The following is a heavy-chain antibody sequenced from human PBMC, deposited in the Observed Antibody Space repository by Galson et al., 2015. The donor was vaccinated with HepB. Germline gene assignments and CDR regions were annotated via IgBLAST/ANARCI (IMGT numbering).Heavy chain of an antibody. J-gene: IGHJ2*01. V-gene: IGHV3-23*01. CDR1: GFTFSSYA. Sequence: LRLSCAASGFTFSSYAMSWVRQAPGKGLEWVSAISGSGGSTYYADSVKGRFTISRDNSKNTLYLQMNSLRAEDTAVYYCAKLRDYGDYPQDGWGRGTLVTVSS. CDR2: ISGSGGST. D-gene: IGHD4-17*01. CDR3: AKLRDYGDYPQDG.